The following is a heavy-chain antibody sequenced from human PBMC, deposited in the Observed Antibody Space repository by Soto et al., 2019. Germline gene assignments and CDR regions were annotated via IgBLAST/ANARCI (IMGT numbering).Heavy chain of an antibody. D-gene: IGHD2-8*01. Sequence: SETLSLTCTVSGGSISSGGYYWSWIRQHPGKGLEWIGYIYYSGSTYYNPSLKSRVTISVDTSKNQFSLKLSSVTAADTAVYYCARDGLEYCTNGVCYTAPDYWGQGTLVTVSS. CDR2: IYYSGST. J-gene: IGHJ4*02. CDR1: GGSISSGGYY. CDR3: ARDGLEYCTNGVCYTAPDY. V-gene: IGHV4-31*03.